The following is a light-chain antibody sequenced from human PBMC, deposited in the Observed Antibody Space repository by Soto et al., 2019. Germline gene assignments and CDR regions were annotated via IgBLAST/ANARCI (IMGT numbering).Light chain of an antibody. J-gene: IGKJ3*01. CDR1: QSVSSY. Sequence: EIVLTQSPATLSLSPGERATLSCRASQSVSSYLAWYQQKPGQAPRLLIYDASNRAPGIPARFSGSGSGTDFTLTISSLEPEDFAVYYCQQRSNCPPFTFGPGTKVAIK. V-gene: IGKV3-11*01. CDR3: QQRSNCPPFT. CDR2: DAS.